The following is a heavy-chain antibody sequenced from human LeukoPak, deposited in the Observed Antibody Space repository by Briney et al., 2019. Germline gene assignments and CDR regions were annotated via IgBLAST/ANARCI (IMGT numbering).Heavy chain of an antibody. CDR2: ISGSGGST. CDR1: GFTFSSYA. Sequence: GGSLRLSCAASGFTFSSYAMSWVRQAPGKGLEWVSAISGSGGSTYYADSVKGRFTISRDNSKNTLYLQMNSLRAEDTAVYYCAKSFSVRGVRTVPKWFDPWGQGTLVTVSS. J-gene: IGHJ5*02. D-gene: IGHD3-10*01. V-gene: IGHV3-23*01. CDR3: AKSFSVRGVRTVPKWFDP.